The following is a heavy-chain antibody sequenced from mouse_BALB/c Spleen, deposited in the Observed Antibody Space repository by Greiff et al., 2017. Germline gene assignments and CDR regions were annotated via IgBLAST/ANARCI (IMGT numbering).Heavy chain of an antibody. V-gene: IGHV2-6-7*01. D-gene: IGHD1-1*01. CDR3: ARDARLLYYYAMDY. J-gene: IGHJ4*01. CDR2: IWGDGST. CDR1: GFSLTGYG. Sequence: VQLVESGPGLVAPSQSLSITCTVSGFSLTGYGVNWVRQPPGKGLEWLGMIWGDGSTDYNSALKSRLSISKDNSKSLVFLKMNSLQTDDTARYYCARDARLLYYYAMDYWGQGTSVTVSS.